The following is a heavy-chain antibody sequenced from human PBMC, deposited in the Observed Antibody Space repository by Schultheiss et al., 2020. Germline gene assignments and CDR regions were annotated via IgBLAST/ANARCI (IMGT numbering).Heavy chain of an antibody. Sequence: WGSLRLSCAASGFTFSSYAMSWVRQAPGKGLEWVANIKQDGSEKYYVDSVKGRFTISRDNAKNSLYLQMNSLRAEDTAVYYCARDFGGFDYWGQGTLVTVSS. J-gene: IGHJ4*02. CDR2: IKQDGSEK. CDR1: GFTFSSYA. D-gene: IGHD3-10*01. CDR3: ARDFGGFDY. V-gene: IGHV3-7*01.